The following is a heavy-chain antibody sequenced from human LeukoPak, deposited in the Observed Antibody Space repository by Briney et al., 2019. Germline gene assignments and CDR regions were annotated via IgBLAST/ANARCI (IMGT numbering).Heavy chain of an antibody. CDR3: ARADTAMVYDYFDY. CDR1: GFTFSSYW. CDR2: INSDGSST. V-gene: IGHV3-74*01. J-gene: IGHJ4*02. D-gene: IGHD5-18*01. Sequence: GGSLRLSCAASGFTFSSYWMHWVRQAPGKGLVWVSRINSDGSSTSYADSVKGRFTISRDNAKNTLYLQMNSLRAEDTAVYYCARADTAMVYDYFDYWGQGTLFTVSS.